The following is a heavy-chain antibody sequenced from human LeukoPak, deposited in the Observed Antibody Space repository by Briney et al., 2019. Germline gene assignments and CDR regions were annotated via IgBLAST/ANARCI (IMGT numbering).Heavy chain of an antibody. CDR1: GFTFSSYW. J-gene: IGHJ4*02. CDR3: ARSNQADDY. Sequence: PGGSLRLSCAASGFTFSSYWMHWVRQVPGKGRVWVSRINPGGSSTAYAASVKSRFTISIDDAENPLYLKMDSLRAADTAVYYCARSNQADDYWGQGTLVTVSS. CDR2: INPGGSST. V-gene: IGHV3-74*01. D-gene: IGHD1-14*01.